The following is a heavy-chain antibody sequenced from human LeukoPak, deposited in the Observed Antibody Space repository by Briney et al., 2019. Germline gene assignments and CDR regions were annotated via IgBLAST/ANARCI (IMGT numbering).Heavy chain of an antibody. CDR1: GFTFSGSA. Sequence: PGGSLRLSCAASGFTFSGSAMHWVRQASGKGLEWVGRIRSKANSYATAYAASVKGRFTISRDDSKNTAYLQMNSLKTEDTAVYYCTTRAPTAAAGTRRVDYWGQGTLVTVSS. CDR3: TTRAPTAAAGTRRVDY. V-gene: IGHV3-73*01. J-gene: IGHJ4*02. CDR2: IRSKANSYAT. D-gene: IGHD6-13*01.